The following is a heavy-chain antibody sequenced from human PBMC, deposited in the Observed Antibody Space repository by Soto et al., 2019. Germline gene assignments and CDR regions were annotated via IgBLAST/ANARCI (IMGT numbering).Heavy chain of an antibody. V-gene: IGHV3-23*01. Sequence: GGSLRLSCAASGFTFSSYAMSWVRQAPGKGLEWVSAISGSGGSTYYADSVKGRFTISRDNSKNTLYLQMNSLSAEDTAVYYCAKDSIIPVGVAATSVVYWCQGTLVTVSS. CDR3: AKDSIIPVGVAATSVVY. J-gene: IGHJ4*02. D-gene: IGHD2-15*01. CDR2: ISGSGGST. CDR1: GFTFSSYA.